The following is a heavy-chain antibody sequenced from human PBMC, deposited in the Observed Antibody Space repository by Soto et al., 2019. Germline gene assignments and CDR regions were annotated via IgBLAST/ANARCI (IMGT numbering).Heavy chain of an antibody. V-gene: IGHV4-34*01. CDR3: ARGIRYFDWLSFSYFDY. CDR1: GGSFSGYY. J-gene: IGHJ4*02. D-gene: IGHD3-9*01. CDR2: INHSGST. Sequence: QVQLQQWGAGLLKPSETLSLTCAVYGGSFSGYYWSWIRQPPGKGLEWIGEINHSGSTNYNPSLKSRVTISVDPSKNQFSLKLSSVTAADTAVYYCARGIRYFDWLSFSYFDYWGQGTLVTVSS.